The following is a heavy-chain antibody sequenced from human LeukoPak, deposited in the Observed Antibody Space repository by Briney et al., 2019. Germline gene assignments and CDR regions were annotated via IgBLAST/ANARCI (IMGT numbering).Heavy chain of an antibody. J-gene: IGHJ3*02. CDR1: GGSVSGYY. Sequence: SETLSLTCVVSGGSVSGYYWGWIRQPPGRGLEWIGYVYYSGSTNYNPSFKSRITISVDTSRNQFSLQLSSVTAADTAVYYCSFTVTDAFDIWGQGTMVTVSS. V-gene: IGHV4-59*02. CDR3: SFTVTDAFDI. D-gene: IGHD4-17*01. CDR2: VYYSGST.